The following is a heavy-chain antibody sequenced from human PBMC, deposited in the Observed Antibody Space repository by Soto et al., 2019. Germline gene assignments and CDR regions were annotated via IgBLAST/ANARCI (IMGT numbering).Heavy chain of an antibody. Sequence: QVQLVESGGGVVQSGRSLRLSCAASGFSFSTFGMHWVRQVPGKGLEWVAVISDDGDDNRYARFAKGRFIISRDNSKNTLYLQMNSLRVEDTAVYFCAKGRGGPMDYRLDYWGQGVLVTVSS. V-gene: IGHV3-30*18. D-gene: IGHD3-10*01. J-gene: IGHJ4*02. CDR2: ISDDGDDN. CDR1: GFSFSTFG. CDR3: AKGRGGPMDYRLDY.